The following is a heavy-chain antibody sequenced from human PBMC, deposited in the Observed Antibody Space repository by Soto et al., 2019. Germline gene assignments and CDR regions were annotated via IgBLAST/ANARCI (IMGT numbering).Heavy chain of an antibody. CDR3: ARDYYRATVTTEGPDAFDI. CDR1: GGTFSSYT. V-gene: IGHV1-69*04. J-gene: IGHJ3*02. CDR2: IIPILGIA. D-gene: IGHD4-17*01. Sequence: EASVKVSCKASGGTFSSYTISWVRQAPGQGLEWMGRIIPILGIANYAQKFQGRVTITADKSTSTAYMELSSLRSEDTAVYYCARDYYRATVTTEGPDAFDIWGQGTMVTVSS.